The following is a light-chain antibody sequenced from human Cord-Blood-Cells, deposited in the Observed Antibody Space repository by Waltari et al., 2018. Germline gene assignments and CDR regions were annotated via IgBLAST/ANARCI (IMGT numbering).Light chain of an antibody. CDR3: QQYYSYPLT. J-gene: IGKJ4*01. Sequence: IRRTQSPSSLSASTRDRVTITCRAIQDISSYLAWYQQKPGKAPKLMIYAASTLQSGVPSRFSGSGSGTDFPLTISCLQSEDFATYSCQQYYSYPLTFGGGTKVEIK. CDR1: QDISSY. CDR2: AAS. V-gene: IGKV1-8*01.